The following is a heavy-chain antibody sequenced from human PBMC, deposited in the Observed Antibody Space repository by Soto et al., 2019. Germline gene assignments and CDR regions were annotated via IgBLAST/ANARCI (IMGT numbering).Heavy chain of an antibody. CDR3: ARIILGYYDFWSGLHMDV. CDR2: IDPSDSYT. J-gene: IGHJ6*02. D-gene: IGHD3-3*01. Sequence: GESLKISCKGSGYSFTSYWISWVRQMPGKGLEWMGRIDPSDSYTNYSPSFQGHVTISADKSISTAYLQWSSLKASDTAMYYCARIILGYYDFWSGLHMDVWGQGTTVTVSS. V-gene: IGHV5-10-1*01. CDR1: GYSFTSYW.